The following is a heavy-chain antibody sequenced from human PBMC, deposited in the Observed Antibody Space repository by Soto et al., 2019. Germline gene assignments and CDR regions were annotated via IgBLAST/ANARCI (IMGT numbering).Heavy chain of an antibody. CDR1: GFTFTDYY. V-gene: IGHV3-11*01. J-gene: IGHJ5*02. D-gene: IGHD2-21*02. Sequence: GGSLRLSCEASGFTFTDYYMTWIRQAPGKGLEWVSYISSSGSTIYYADSVKGRFTISRDNAKNSLYLQMNSLRAEDTAVYYCARVLVFYGGFDPWGQGTLVTVSS. CDR3: ARVLVFYGGFDP. CDR2: ISSSGSTI.